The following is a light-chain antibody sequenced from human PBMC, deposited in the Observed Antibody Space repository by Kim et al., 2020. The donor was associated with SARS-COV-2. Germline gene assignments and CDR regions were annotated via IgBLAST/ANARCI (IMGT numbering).Light chain of an antibody. CDR2: GAS. J-gene: IGKJ3*01. CDR3: QHYYTYPFT. Sequence: ASTGDRVTITWRASESVSSYLAWYQQKPGRAPDLLIYGASTLQRGVPSRFSGSGSGTEFSLTIRYLQSEDFATYYCQHYYTYPFTFGPGTKVDIK. V-gene: IGKV1-8*01. CDR1: ESVSSY.